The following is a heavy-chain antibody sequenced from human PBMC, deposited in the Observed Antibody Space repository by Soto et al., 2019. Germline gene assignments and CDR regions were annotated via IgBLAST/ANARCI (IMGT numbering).Heavy chain of an antibody. Sequence: GGALRLSCVASGFTFTTYWMSWVRQAPGKGLEWVANIRQDGGAQYYVDSVKSRFTISRDNAKNSVYLQMDSLRVEDTAVYYCVRGGHGSGSYLGSSWGQGILVTVS. CDR1: GFTFTTYW. J-gene: IGHJ5*02. CDR2: IRQDGGAQ. V-gene: IGHV3-7*03. CDR3: VRGGHGSGSYLGSS. D-gene: IGHD3-10*01.